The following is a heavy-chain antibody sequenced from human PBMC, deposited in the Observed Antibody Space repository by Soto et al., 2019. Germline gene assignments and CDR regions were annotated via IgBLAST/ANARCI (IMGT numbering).Heavy chain of an antibody. Sequence: QVQLVQSGAEVRKPGSSVMISCKASGGTFNTYTFSWVRQAPGQGLEWMGSILPILGSINYAPNFQGRLSITADQSTPTAYMELSSLTSHDTAIYYCGRIPRYSFPPSAPLDNWGQGTLVTVSS. D-gene: IGHD5-18*01. CDR3: GRIPRYSFPPSAPLDN. V-gene: IGHV1-69*08. CDR1: GGTFNTYT. CDR2: ILPILGSI. J-gene: IGHJ4*02.